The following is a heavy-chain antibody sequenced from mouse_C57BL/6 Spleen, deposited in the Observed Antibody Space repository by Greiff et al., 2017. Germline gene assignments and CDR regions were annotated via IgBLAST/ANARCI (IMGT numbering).Heavy chain of an antibody. D-gene: IGHD2-10*01. CDR1: GFTFSSYG. CDR3: ARQPYYGNYNWYFDV. Sequence: EVQGVESGGDLVKPGGSLKLSCAASGFTFSSYGMSWVRQTPDKRLEWVATISSGGSYTYYPDSVKGRFTISRDNAKNTLYLQMSSLKSEDTAMYYCARQPYYGNYNWYFDVWGTGTTVTVSS. J-gene: IGHJ1*03. V-gene: IGHV5-6*01. CDR2: ISSGGSYT.